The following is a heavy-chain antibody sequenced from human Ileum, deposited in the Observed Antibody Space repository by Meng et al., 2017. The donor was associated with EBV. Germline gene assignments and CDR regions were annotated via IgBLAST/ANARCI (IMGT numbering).Heavy chain of an antibody. V-gene: IGHV1-3*04. CDR2: INTLNGHT. CDR3: ARRASQGVDP. J-gene: IGHJ5*02. Sequence: VQLVQAGTEVNKPGASVKLSCETSGYSFVAYAIHWVRQAPGQGLEWMGWINTLNGHTEYSQKFQGSVTITSDTSASTVYMELHSLRSQDTAVYYCARRASQGVDPWGQGTLVTVSS. CDR1: GYSFVAYA.